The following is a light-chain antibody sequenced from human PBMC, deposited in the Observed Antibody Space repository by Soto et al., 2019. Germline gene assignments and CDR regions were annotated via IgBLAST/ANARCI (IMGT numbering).Light chain of an antibody. CDR2: DVN. CDR1: SSDVGGYNY. J-gene: IGLJ2*01. CDR3: ASFTRSVTVV. V-gene: IGLV2-14*03. Sequence: QSVLTQPASVSGSPGQSITFSCAGTSSDVGGYNYVSWYQQHPGKVPRLIISDVNKRPSGVSDRFSGSKSGNTASLTISGLQAEDEADYYCASFTRSVTVVFGGGTKVTVL.